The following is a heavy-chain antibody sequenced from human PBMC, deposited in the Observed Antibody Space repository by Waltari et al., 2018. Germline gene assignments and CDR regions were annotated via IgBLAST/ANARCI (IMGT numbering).Heavy chain of an antibody. CDR1: GYTFISYS. D-gene: IGHD3-10*01. CDR2: ISTYNGNT. J-gene: IGHJ4*02. V-gene: IGHV1-18*01. Sequence: QVQLVQSGPEVKKPGALVMVSCKASGYTFISYSITWVRQAPGQGLEWIGWISTYNGNTNYAQKLQGRVTLTTDTSTGTVYMELRSLRSDDTAVYYCTRGYGTYYGSGSYHYWGQGTLVTVSS. CDR3: TRGYGTYYGSGSYHY.